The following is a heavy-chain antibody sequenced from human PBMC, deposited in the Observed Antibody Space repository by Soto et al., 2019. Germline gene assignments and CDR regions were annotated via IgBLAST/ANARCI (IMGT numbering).Heavy chain of an antibody. Sequence: GGSLRLSCAASGFTFTSYAMTWVRHGPGKGLEWVSSIGTTTGDLLYADSVKGRFTISRDNSRNTLYLQMNSLRTEDTAIYYCAKRSPSGTYYFDYWGQGTLVTVSS. J-gene: IGHJ4*02. CDR3: AKRSPSGTYYFDY. CDR2: IGTTTGDL. D-gene: IGHD1-26*01. V-gene: IGHV3-23*01. CDR1: GFTFTSYA.